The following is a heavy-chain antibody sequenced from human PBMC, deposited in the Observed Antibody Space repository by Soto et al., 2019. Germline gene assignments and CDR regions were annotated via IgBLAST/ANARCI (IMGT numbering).Heavy chain of an antibody. CDR1: GGSVSSGSYY. CDR2: IYYSGST. D-gene: IGHD1-26*01. V-gene: IGHV4-61*01. J-gene: IGHJ5*02. CDR3: GRENMYLLNCFAP. Sequence: PSETLSLTCTVSGGSVSSGSYYWSWIRQPPGKGLEWIGYIYYSGSTNYNPSLKSRVTISVDTSKNQFSLKLSSVTAADTAVYYWGRENMYLLNCFAPWGRGPLVTVSS.